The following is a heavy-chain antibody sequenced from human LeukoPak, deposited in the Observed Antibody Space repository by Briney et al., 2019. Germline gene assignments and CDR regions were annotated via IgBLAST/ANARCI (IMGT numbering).Heavy chain of an antibody. CDR1: GGSISSYY. CDR2: IYYSGST. Sequence: SETLSLTCTVSGGSISSYYWSWIRQPPGKGLERIGYIYYSGSTNYNPSLKSRVTISVDTSKNQFSLKLSSVTAADTAVYYCARLTGYYNLDAFDIWGQGTMVTVSS. CDR3: ARLTGYYNLDAFDI. D-gene: IGHD3-9*01. J-gene: IGHJ3*02. V-gene: IGHV4-59*08.